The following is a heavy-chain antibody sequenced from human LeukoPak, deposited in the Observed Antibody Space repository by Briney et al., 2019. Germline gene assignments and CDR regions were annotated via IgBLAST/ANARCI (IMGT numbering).Heavy chain of an antibody. CDR3: ARDGELLWFGNVDYYYMDV. D-gene: IGHD3-10*01. CDR1: GFTFGRYW. Sequence: GGSLRLSCAASGFTFGRYWMSWVRQAPGKGLEWVANINQDGSEKHYVDSVRGRFTISRDNAKNSLHLQMNGLRAEDTAVYHCARDGELLWFGNVDYYYMDVWGKGTTVTVSS. J-gene: IGHJ6*03. CDR2: INQDGSEK. V-gene: IGHV3-7*01.